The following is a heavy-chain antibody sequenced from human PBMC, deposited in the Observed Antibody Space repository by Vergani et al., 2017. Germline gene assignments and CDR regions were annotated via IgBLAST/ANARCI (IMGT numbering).Heavy chain of an antibody. D-gene: IGHD6-19*01. Sequence: QEQLVQSGSELKKPGASVKVSCKASGYSFNNYAIHWVRQAPGQGLEWMGWINPTTVNPTYARAFTGRVVFSLDTSISTAYLQIGSRKAEDTAVYFCARAKRGRLAVGATDSWGQGTLLTVSS. V-gene: IGHV7-4-1*01. CDR2: INPTTVNP. CDR3: ARAKRGRLAVGATDS. J-gene: IGHJ4*02. CDR1: GYSFNNYA.